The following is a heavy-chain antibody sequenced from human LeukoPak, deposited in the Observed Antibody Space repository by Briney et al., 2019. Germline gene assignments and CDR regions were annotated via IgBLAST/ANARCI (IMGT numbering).Heavy chain of an antibody. CDR2: IKQDGSEK. CDR3: ARDLGINYYGSGSYEDY. D-gene: IGHD3-10*01. CDR1: GFTFSSYW. Sequence: PGGSLRLSCAASGFTFSSYWMSWVRQAPGKGLEWVANIKQDGSEKYHVDSVKGRFTISRDNAKNSLYLQMNSLRAEDTAVYYCARDLGINYYGSGSYEDYWGQGTLVTVSS. V-gene: IGHV3-7*01. J-gene: IGHJ4*02.